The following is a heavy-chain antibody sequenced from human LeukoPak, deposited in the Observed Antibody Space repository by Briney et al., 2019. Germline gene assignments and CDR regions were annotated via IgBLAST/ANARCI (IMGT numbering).Heavy chain of an antibody. Sequence: PSETLSLTCTVSGGSISSYYWSWIRQPAGKGLEWIGRIYTSGSTNYNPSLKSRVTMSVDTSKNQFSLKLSSVTAADTAVYYCARDLSWGAGEYYFDYWGQGTLVTVSS. V-gene: IGHV4-4*07. CDR1: GGSISSYY. D-gene: IGHD1-26*01. CDR2: IYTSGST. J-gene: IGHJ4*02. CDR3: ARDLSWGAGEYYFDY.